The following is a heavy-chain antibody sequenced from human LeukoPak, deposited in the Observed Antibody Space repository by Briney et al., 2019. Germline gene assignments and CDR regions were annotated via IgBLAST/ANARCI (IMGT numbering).Heavy chain of an antibody. V-gene: IGHV1-24*01. CDR2: FEPEDGDT. D-gene: IGHD3-10*01. CDR3: ATVMGLYYYGSGSAPFDY. Sequence: GASVKVSCKVSGYTLTELSMRWVRQAPGKGLEWMGGFEPEDGDTIYAQNSKGRVTMTEDPSTDTAYMQLSSLTSEDTAVYYCATVMGLYYYGSGSAPFDYWGQGTTVTDSS. CDR1: GYTLTELS. J-gene: IGHJ4*02.